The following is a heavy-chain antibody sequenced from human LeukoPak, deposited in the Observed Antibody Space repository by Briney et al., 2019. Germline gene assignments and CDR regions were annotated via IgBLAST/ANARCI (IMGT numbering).Heavy chain of an antibody. CDR3: ARGPSLDDILTGYYADLIY. CDR1: GFTFSSYE. CDR2: ISNSGSTI. V-gene: IGHV3-48*03. Sequence: GGSLRLSCAASGFTFSSYEMNWVRQAPGKGLEWVSYISNSGSTIYYADSVKGRFTISRDNAKNSLYLQMNSLRAEDTAVYYCARGPSLDDILTGYYADLIYWGQGTLVTVSS. J-gene: IGHJ4*02. D-gene: IGHD3-9*01.